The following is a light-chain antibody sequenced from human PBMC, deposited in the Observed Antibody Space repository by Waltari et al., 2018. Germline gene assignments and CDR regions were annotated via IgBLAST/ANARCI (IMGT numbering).Light chain of an antibody. CDR3: GTWDSSLSAGGV. J-gene: IGLJ1*01. CDR2: DNN. V-gene: IGLV1-51*01. Sequence: QSVLTQPPSVSAAPGQKVTISCSGSSSNIGHNYVSWYKQVPGTAPKLLIYDNNKRPSGIPDRFSGSKSGTSATLGITGLQTGDEADYYCGTWDSSLSAGGVFGTGTKVTVL. CDR1: SSNIGHNY.